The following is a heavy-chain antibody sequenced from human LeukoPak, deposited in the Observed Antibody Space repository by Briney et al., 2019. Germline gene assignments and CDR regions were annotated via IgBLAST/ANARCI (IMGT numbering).Heavy chain of an antibody. CDR3: ARDKPLSYDSSGYYFDY. CDR2: ITSSSRYT. CDR1: VFTFSTYN. D-gene: IGHD3-22*01. Sequence: GGSLRLSCAASVFTFSTYNMNWVRQAPGKGLEWVSSITSSSRYTFYADSVKGRFTISRDNSKNTLYLQMNSLRAEDTAVYYCARDKPLSYDSSGYYFDYWGQGTLVTVSS. J-gene: IGHJ4*02. V-gene: IGHV3-21*01.